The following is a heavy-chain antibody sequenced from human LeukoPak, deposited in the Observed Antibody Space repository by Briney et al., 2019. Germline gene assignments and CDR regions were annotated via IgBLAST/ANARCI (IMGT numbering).Heavy chain of an antibody. J-gene: IGHJ4*02. CDR1: GESISGFY. CDR2: IYYSGST. CDR3: ARVRVGESDERGSY. D-gene: IGHD1-1*01. V-gene: IGHV4-59*01. Sequence: RSSETLSLTCTVSGESISGFYWTWIRQPPGKGLEWIGYIYYSGSTNYNPSLKSRVTISVDTSKNQFSLKLSSVTAADTAVYYCARVRVGESDERGSYWGQGTLVTVSS.